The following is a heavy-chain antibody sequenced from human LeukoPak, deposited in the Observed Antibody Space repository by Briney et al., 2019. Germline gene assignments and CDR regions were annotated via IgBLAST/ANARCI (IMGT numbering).Heavy chain of an antibody. V-gene: IGHV4-34*01. CDR1: GGPFSGYY. CDR3: ARGLNFLNYYDSSGYYNDY. CDR2: INHSGST. J-gene: IGHJ4*02. Sequence: PSETLSLTCAVYGGPFSGYYWSWIRQPPGKGLEWIGEINHSGSTNYNPSLESRVTISVDTSKNQFSLKLSSVTAADTAVYYCARGLNFLNYYDSSGYYNDYWGQGTLVTVSS. D-gene: IGHD3-22*01.